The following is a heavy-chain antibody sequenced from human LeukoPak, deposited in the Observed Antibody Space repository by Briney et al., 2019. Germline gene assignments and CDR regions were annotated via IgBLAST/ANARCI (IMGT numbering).Heavy chain of an antibody. CDR1: GFTFSSSA. CDR3: AKQLGYCSDGSCYFPY. Sequence: GGSLRLPCAASGFTFSSSAMSWVRQAPGKGLEWVSAISNNGGYTYYADSVQGRFTISRDNSKSTLCLQMNSLRAEDTAVYYCAKQLGYCSDGSCYFPYWGQGALVTVSS. V-gene: IGHV3-23*01. J-gene: IGHJ4*02. CDR2: ISNNGGYT. D-gene: IGHD2-15*01.